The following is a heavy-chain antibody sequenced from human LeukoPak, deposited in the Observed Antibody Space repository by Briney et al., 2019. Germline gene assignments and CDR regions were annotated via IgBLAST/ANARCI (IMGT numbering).Heavy chain of an antibody. J-gene: IGHJ6*02. D-gene: IGHD5-18*01. V-gene: IGHV1-2*02. CDR2: INPNSGGT. CDR1: VYTFTGYY. CDR3: ARRDPPGYSYGSYYYYYGMDV. Sequence: ASVKVSCTASVYTFTGYYMHWVRQAPGQRLEWMGWINPNSGGTNYAQKFQDRVTMTRDTSISTAYMELSRLRSDDTAVYYCARRDPPGYSYGSYYYYYGMDVWGQGTTVTVSS.